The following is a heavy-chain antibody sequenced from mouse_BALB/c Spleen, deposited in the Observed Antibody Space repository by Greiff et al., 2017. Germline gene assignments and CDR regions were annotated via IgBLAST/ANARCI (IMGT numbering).Heavy chain of an antibody. Sequence: VQLQQPGAELVRPGASVKLSCKASGYTFTSYWINWVKQRPGQGLEWIGNIYPSDSYTNYNQKFKDKATLTVDKSSSTAYMQLSSPTSEDSAVYYCTRDYDYEGAMDYWGQGTSVTVSS. CDR1: GYTFTSYW. V-gene: IGHV1-69*02. CDR2: IYPSDSYT. D-gene: IGHD2-4*01. J-gene: IGHJ4*01. CDR3: TRDYDYEGAMDY.